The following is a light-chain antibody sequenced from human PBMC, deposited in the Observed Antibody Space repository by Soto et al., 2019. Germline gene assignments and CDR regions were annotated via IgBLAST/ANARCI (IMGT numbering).Light chain of an antibody. CDR3: QQYGVSPIT. V-gene: IGKV3-20*01. CDR1: QSVSSSS. Sequence: EVGFTQSPGTLSLSHGERATLSCRASQSVSSSSLAWYQQKPGQAPRLLIYGASSRATGIPDRFSGSGSGTDFTLTISRLEPEDFAVYYCQQYGVSPITFGQGTRLEIK. CDR2: GAS. J-gene: IGKJ5*01.